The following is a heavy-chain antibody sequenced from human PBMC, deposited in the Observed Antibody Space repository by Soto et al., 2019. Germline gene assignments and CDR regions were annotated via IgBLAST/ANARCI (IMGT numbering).Heavy chain of an antibody. CDR2: IYYSGST. V-gene: IGHV4-30-4*01. Sequence: QVQLQESGPGLVKPSQTLSLTCTVSGGSISSGDYYWSWIRQPPGKGLEWIGYIYYSGSTYYNPSLKSRVTISVDTSKNQFSLKLSSVTAADTAVYYCARSSRPHYYDSSGSLGLKSWGQGTLVTVSS. CDR3: ARSSRPHYYDSSGSLGLKS. D-gene: IGHD3-22*01. J-gene: IGHJ4*02. CDR1: GGSISSGDYY.